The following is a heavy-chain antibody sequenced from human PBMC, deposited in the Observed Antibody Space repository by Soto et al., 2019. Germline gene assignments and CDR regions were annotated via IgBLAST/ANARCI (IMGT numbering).Heavy chain of an antibody. CDR1: GFTFDDYA. CDR2: ISWNSGYI. CDR3: AKDRRINYYYYMDV. V-gene: IGHV3-9*01. D-gene: IGHD2-15*01. J-gene: IGHJ6*03. Sequence: EVQLVESGGGLVQPGGSLRLSCAASGFTFDDYAMHWVRLPPGKGLEWVSGISWNSGYIDYADSVKGRFTISRDNAKNYLYLQMNSLRAEDTAFYYCAKDRRINYYYYMDVWGKGTTVTVSS.